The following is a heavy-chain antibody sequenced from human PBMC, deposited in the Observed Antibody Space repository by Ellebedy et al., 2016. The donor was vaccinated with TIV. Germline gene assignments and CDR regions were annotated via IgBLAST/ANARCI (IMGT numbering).Heavy chain of an antibody. Sequence: ASVKVSCKASGYTFTSYGISWVRQAPGQGLEWMGWISAYNGNTNYAQKLQGRVTMTTDTSTSTAYMELSSLRSEDTAVYYCARQVTGTKRKGYYFDYWGQGTLVTVSS. D-gene: IGHD1-20*01. CDR1: GYTFTSYG. J-gene: IGHJ4*02. CDR2: ISAYNGNT. CDR3: ARQVTGTKRKGYYFDY. V-gene: IGHV1-18*01.